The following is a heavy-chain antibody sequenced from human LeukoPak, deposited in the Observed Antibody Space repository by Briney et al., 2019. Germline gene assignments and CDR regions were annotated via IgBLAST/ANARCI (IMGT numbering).Heavy chain of an antibody. Sequence: GGSLRLSCTTSGFGSKNYAMSWVRLAPGKGLEWVSIIRATGVNTYYADSVKGRFTISRDNSKNTLYLQMNSLRAEDTAVYYCARQPAGYSYGAGAFDIWGQGTMVTVSS. V-gene: IGHV3-23*01. CDR2: IRATGVNT. CDR3: ARQPAGYSYGAGAFDI. CDR1: GFGSKNYA. J-gene: IGHJ3*02. D-gene: IGHD5-18*01.